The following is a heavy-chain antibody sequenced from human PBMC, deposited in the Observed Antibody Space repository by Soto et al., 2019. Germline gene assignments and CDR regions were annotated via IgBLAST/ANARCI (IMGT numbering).Heavy chain of an antibody. J-gene: IGHJ4*02. V-gene: IGHV4-4*02. CDR1: GGSISSSNW. CDR3: ATTVGDYYDSSGYYYFDY. Sequence: SETLSLTCAVPGGSISSSNWWSWVRQPPGKGLEWIGEIYHSGSTNYNPSLKSRVTISVDKSKNQFSLKLSSVTAADTAVYYCATTVGDYYDSSGYYYFDYWGQGTLVTVSS. CDR2: IYHSGST. D-gene: IGHD3-22*01.